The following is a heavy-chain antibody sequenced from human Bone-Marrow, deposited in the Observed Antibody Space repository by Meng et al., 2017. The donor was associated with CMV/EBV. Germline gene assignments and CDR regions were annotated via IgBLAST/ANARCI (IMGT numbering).Heavy chain of an antibody. CDR2: IYPGDSDT. J-gene: IGHJ5*02. Sequence: GGSLRLSCKGSGYSFTSYWIGWVRQMPGKGLEWMGIIYPGDSDTRYSPSFQGQVTISADKSISTAYLQWSSLKASDTAMYYCARRGYCSSTCCYGWFDPWGQGTLVTVSS. V-gene: IGHV5-51*01. D-gene: IGHD2-2*01. CDR3: ARRGYCSSTCCYGWFDP. CDR1: GYSFTSYW.